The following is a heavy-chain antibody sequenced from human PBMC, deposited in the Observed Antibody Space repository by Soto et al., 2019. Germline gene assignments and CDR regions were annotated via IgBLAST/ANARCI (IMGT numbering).Heavy chain of an antibody. CDR1: GFTVSSNY. V-gene: IGHV3-53*01. CDR3: ARVSGSWYWFDP. J-gene: IGHJ5*02. Sequence: GGSLRLSCAASGFTVSSNYMSWVRQAPGKGLEWVSVIYSGGSTYYADSVKGRFTISRDNSKNTLYLQMNSLRAEDTAVYYCARVSGSWYWFDPWGQGTLVTVSS. CDR2: IYSGGST. D-gene: IGHD6-13*01.